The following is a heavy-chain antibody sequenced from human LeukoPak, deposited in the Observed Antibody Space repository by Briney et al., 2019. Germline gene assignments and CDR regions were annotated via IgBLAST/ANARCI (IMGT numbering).Heavy chain of an antibody. V-gene: IGHV1-2*04. D-gene: IGHD3-10*01. CDR2: INPNSGGT. CDR1: GYTFTGYY. J-gene: IGHJ6*02. Sequence: ASVKVSCKASGYTFTGYYMHWVRQAPGQGLEWMGWINPNSGGTNYAQKSQGWVTMTRDTSISTAYMELSRLRSDDTAVYYCAREYGSGTLGASYYYYYGMDVWGQGTTVTVSS. CDR3: AREYGSGTLGASYYYYYGMDV.